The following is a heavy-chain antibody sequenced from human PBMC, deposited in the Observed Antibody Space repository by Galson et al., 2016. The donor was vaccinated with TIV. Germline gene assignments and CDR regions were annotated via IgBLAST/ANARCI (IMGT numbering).Heavy chain of an antibody. V-gene: IGHV1-69*13. Sequence: SVKVSCKASGGTFSTYVINWVRQAPGLGLEWMGGVIPIFGTANYAQKFQGRVTITADESTSTAYMDLRSLRSDDTAVYYCAKVSRYCIGTTCYSGPRHFDYWGQGTLVTVSS. CDR2: VIPIFGTA. CDR1: GGTFSTYV. CDR3: AKVSRYCIGTTCYSGPRHFDY. D-gene: IGHD2-2*02. J-gene: IGHJ4*02.